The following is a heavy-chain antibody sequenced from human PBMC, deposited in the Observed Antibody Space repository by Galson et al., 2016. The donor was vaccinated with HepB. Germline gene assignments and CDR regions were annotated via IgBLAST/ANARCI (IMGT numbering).Heavy chain of an antibody. D-gene: IGHD1-26*01. CDR2: IIPFFGTT. V-gene: IGHV1-69*06. Sequence: SVKVSCKASGGSFSNYPVSWVRQAPGQGLVWLGGIIPFFGTTGYAQKFQGRVTITADKSTTTVYMELSSLRSEDTATYYCAKYSGSPGDYGMDVWGQGTTVTVSS. CDR3: AKYSGSPGDYGMDV. CDR1: GGSFSNYP. J-gene: IGHJ6*02.